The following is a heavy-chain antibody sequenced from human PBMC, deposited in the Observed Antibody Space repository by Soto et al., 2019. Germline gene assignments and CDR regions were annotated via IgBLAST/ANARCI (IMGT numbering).Heavy chain of an antibody. CDR3: ARGGSSDWQVALDI. Sequence: QVQQHQWGAGLLKPSETLSLTCAVSSEYLGSYYWNWIRQSPGKGLEWIGEINHAGKNNYSPSLKSRVTMSIDISKNLGSLKLTSVTAADTAVYYCARGGSSDWQVALDIWGQGTMVTVSS. CDR2: INHAGKN. J-gene: IGHJ3*02. CDR1: SEYLGSYY. V-gene: IGHV4-34*01. D-gene: IGHD6-19*01.